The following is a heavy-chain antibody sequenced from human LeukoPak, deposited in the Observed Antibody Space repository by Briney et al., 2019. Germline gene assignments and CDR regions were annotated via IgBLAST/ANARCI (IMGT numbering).Heavy chain of an antibody. CDR3: ARGGIAVGPAGDDAFDI. V-gene: IGHV3-33*01. CDR2: IWYDGSNK. J-gene: IGHJ3*02. CDR1: GFTFSSYG. Sequence: PGGSLRLSCAASGFTFSSYGMRWVRQAPGKELEWVAVIWYDGSNKYYAGSVKGRFTISRDNSKNTLYLQMNSLRAEDTAVYYCARGGIAVGPAGDDAFDIWGQGTMVTVSS. D-gene: IGHD6-19*01.